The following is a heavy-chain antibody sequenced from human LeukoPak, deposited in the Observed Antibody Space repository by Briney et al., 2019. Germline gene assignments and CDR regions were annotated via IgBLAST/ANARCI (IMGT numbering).Heavy chain of an antibody. CDR1: EFTLSNYW. V-gene: IGHV3-74*01. CDR2: INNDGSST. Sequence: GGSLRLSCAASEFTLSNYWMHWVRQAPGKGLVWVSRINNDGSSTSYADSVKGRFTVSRDNAKSTVYPQMISLGDEDTAVYYCAREKPADYGSGSYDLQYYYFGMDVWGQGTTVTVSS. J-gene: IGHJ6*02. D-gene: IGHD3-10*01. CDR3: AREKPADYGSGSYDLQYYYFGMDV.